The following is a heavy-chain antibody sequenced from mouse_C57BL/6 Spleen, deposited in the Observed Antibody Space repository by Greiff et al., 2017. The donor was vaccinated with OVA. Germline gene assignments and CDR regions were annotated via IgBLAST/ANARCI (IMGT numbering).Heavy chain of an antibody. CDR3: VRPSDSYYAMDY. Sequence: EVQLVESGGGLVQPKGSLKLSCAASGFSFHTYAMNWVRQAPGKGLEWVARIRSKSNNYATYYADSVKDRFTISRDDSESMLYLQMNNLKTEDTAMYYCVRPSDSYYAMDYWGQGTSVTVSS. CDR1: GFSFHTYA. J-gene: IGHJ4*01. D-gene: IGHD2-4*01. CDR2: IRSKSNNYAT. V-gene: IGHV10-1*01.